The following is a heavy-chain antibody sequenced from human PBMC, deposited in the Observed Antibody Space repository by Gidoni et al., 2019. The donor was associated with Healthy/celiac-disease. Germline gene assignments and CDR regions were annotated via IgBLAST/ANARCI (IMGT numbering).Heavy chain of an antibody. CDR1: RGSISSSSSY. CDR2: IYSSGST. CDR3: ARYDGDYVGVY. V-gene: IGHV4-39*01. J-gene: IGHJ4*02. Sequence: QLQLQDAGTGLVKPSETLSLTCTVSRGSISSSSSYWGWTRQPPGKVLEWIGSIYSSGSTYYNPSLKSLVTISVYTSKNQFSLKLSCVTAADTAVYYCARYDGDYVGVYWGQGTLVTVSS. D-gene: IGHD4-17*01.